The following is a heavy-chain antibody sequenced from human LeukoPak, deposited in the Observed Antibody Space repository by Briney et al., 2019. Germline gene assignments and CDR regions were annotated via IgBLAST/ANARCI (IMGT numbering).Heavy chain of an antibody. J-gene: IGHJ1*01. D-gene: IGHD6-6*01. CDR3: AKDPVSSIAARGYFQH. CDR2: ISGTGSGGLT. Sequence: GGSLRLSCAASGFTFSSYAMSWVRQAPGKGLEWVSGISGTGSGGLTYYADSVKGRFTISRDNSKNTLFLQMSSLRAEDTAVYYCAKDPVSSIAARGYFQHWGQGTLVTASS. CDR1: GFTFSSYA. V-gene: IGHV3-23*01.